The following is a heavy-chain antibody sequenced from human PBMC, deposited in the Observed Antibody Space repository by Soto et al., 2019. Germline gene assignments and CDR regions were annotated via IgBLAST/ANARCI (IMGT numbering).Heavy chain of an antibody. CDR3: AREMGSQLVWDEDV. D-gene: IGHD6-13*01. CDR2: MNPNSGNR. J-gene: IGHJ6*02. CDR1: GYTFTSYD. V-gene: IGHV1-8*01. Sequence: QVQLVQSGAEVKKPGASVKVSCKASGYTFTSYDINWVRQATGQGLEWMGWMNPNSGNRGYAQKFQGRVTMTRNTSISTAYMELSSLRSEDTAVNYCAREMGSQLVWDEDVWGQGTTVTVSS.